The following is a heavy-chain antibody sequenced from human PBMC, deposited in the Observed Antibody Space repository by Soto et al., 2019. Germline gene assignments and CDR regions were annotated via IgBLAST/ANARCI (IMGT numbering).Heavy chain of an antibody. Sequence: GASVKVSCKASGGTFSSYTISWVRQAPGQGLEWMGRIIPILGIANYAQKFQGRVTITADKSTSTAYMELSSLRSEDTAVYYCARDSDWNDVPLGAFDIWGQGTMVTVSS. D-gene: IGHD1-1*01. CDR1: GGTFSSYT. J-gene: IGHJ3*02. CDR2: IIPILGIA. CDR3: ARDSDWNDVPLGAFDI. V-gene: IGHV1-69*04.